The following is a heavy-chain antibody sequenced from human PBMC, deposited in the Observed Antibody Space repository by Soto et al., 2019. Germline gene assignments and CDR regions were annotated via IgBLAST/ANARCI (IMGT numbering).Heavy chain of an antibody. CDR1: VGTFSSYA. CDR2: IIPIFGTA. CDR3: ASRHYYCSSGIYYFDY. Sequence: QVQLVQSGAEVKKPGSSVKVSCKASVGTFSSYAISWVRQAPGQGLEWMGGIIPIFGTANYAQKFQGRVTITADESTSTAYMELSSLRSEDTAVYYCASRHYYCSSGIYYFDYWGQGTLVTVSS. J-gene: IGHJ4*02. V-gene: IGHV1-69*01. D-gene: IGHD3-22*01.